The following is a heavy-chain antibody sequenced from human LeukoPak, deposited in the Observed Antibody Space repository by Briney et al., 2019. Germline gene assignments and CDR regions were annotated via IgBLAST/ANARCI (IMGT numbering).Heavy chain of an antibody. CDR3: ARHVVVVPAALFRGSSYSHDYMDV. Sequence: SETLSLTCVVYGGSFSGYYWSWIRQPPGKGLEWIGEINHIGNTNYNPSLKSRVIMSADTTKNQFSLKLNSVTAADTAVYFCARHVVVVPAALFRGSSYSHDYMDVWGKGTTVTVSS. CDR1: GGSFSGYY. CDR2: INHIGNT. J-gene: IGHJ6*03. D-gene: IGHD2-2*01. V-gene: IGHV4-34*01.